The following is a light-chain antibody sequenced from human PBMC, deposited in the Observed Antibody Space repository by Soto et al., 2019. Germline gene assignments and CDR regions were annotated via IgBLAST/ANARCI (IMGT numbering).Light chain of an antibody. CDR3: QTWGTGIHVV. CDR1: SGHSSYA. V-gene: IGLV4-69*01. Sequence: QPVLTQSPSASASLGASVKLTCTLSSGHSSYAIAWHQQQPEKGPRYLMKLNSDGSHSKGDGIPDRFSGSSSGAERYLTISSLQFEDEADYYCQTWGTGIHVVFGGGTQLTVL. J-gene: IGLJ2*01. CDR2: LNSDGSH.